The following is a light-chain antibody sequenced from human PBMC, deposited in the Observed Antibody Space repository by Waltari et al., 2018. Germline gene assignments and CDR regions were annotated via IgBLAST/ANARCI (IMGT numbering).Light chain of an antibody. J-gene: IGLJ2*01. CDR1: SSDVGGYDY. CDR2: EVT. Sequence: QSALTQPASVSGSPGQSITISCTGTSSDVGGYDYVSCYQPRPGEAPKLRIYEVTNRPSGVLDRFSGSKSANTASLTISGLQAEDEADYYCSSYTSSDTLIFGGGTKVTVL. CDR3: SSYTSSDTLI. V-gene: IGLV2-14*01.